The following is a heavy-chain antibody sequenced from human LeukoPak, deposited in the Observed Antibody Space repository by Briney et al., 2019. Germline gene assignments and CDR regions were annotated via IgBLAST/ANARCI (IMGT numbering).Heavy chain of an antibody. D-gene: IGHD3-22*01. J-gene: IGHJ4*02. Sequence: GASVKVSCKASGYTFTSYGISWVRQAPGQGLEWMGWISAYNGNTNYAQKLQGRVTMTTDTSTSTAYMELRSLRSDDTAVYYCARRYDSSGSSFYYFDYWGQGTLVTVSS. V-gene: IGHV1-18*01. CDR1: GYTFTSYG. CDR2: ISAYNGNT. CDR3: ARRYDSSGSSFYYFDY.